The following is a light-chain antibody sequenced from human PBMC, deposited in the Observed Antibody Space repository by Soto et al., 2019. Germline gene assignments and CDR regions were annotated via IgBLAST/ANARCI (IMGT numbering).Light chain of an antibody. CDR2: EVS. CDR3: SSYAGRNTWV. CDR1: SSDVGGYKY. V-gene: IGLV2-8*01. J-gene: IGLJ3*02. Sequence: QSALTQPPSASGSPGQSVTISCTGTSSDVGGYKYVSWYQQHPGKAPKLMIFEVSRRPSGVPDRFSGSKSGNTASLTVSGLQAEYEADYCCSSYAGRNTWVFGGGTKLTVL.